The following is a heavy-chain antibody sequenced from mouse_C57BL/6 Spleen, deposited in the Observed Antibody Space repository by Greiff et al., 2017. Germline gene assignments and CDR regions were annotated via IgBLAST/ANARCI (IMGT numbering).Heavy chain of an antibody. CDR1: GYTFTSYW. J-gene: IGHJ2*01. CDR2: IDPSDSYT. Sequence: QVQLQQPGAELVRPGTSVKLSCKASGYTFTSYWMHWVKQRPGQGLEWIGVIDPSDSYTNYNQKFKGKATLTVDTSSSTAYMQLSSLKSEDSAVYYCATTVVADYWGQGTTLTVSS. V-gene: IGHV1-59*01. CDR3: ATTVVADY. D-gene: IGHD1-1*01.